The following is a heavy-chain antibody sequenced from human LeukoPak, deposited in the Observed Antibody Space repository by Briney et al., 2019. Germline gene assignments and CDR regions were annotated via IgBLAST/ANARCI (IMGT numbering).Heavy chain of an antibody. J-gene: IGHJ6*02. D-gene: IGHD5-18*01. CDR1: GFTFSDYY. V-gene: IGHV3-23*01. CDR2: ISGSGGST. CDR3: AKELHTWIQLGPYYYYGMDV. Sequence: GGSLRLSCAASGFTFSDYYMSWVRQAPGKGLEWVSAISGSGGSTYYADSVKGRFTISRDNSKNTLYLQMNSLRAEDTAVYYCAKELHTWIQLGPYYYYGMDVWGQGTTVTVSS.